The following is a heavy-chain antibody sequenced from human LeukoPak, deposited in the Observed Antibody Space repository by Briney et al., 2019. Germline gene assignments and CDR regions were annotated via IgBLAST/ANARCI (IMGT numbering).Heavy chain of an antibody. V-gene: IGHV3-7*02. Sequence: GGSLRLSCTASGFTFSVYWMSWVRQAPGKGLEWVANIKQDGSEKYYVGSVKGRFTISRDNAKNTLYLQMNSLRAEDTAVYYCARVNYYDILTGYYPGMDVWGQGTTVTVSS. CDR2: IKQDGSEK. CDR1: GFTFSVYW. D-gene: IGHD3-9*01. J-gene: IGHJ6*02. CDR3: ARVNYYDILTGYYPGMDV.